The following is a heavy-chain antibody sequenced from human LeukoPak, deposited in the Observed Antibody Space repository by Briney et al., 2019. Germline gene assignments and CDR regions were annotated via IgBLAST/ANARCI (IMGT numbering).Heavy chain of an antibody. CDR1: GFTLSDHY. V-gene: IGHV3-72*01. J-gene: IGHJ4*02. D-gene: IGHD1-26*01. Sequence: GGSLRLSCAASGFTLSDHYMDWVRQAPGKGLEWVGRTRNKANSYTTEFAASVKGRFTISRDDSKNSLYLQMNSLKTEDTAVYYCARSGSLFAFDYWGQGTLVTVSS. CDR2: TRNKANSYTT. CDR3: ARSGSLFAFDY.